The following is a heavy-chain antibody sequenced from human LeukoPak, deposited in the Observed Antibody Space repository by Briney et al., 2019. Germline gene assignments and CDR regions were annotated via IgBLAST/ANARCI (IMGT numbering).Heavy chain of an antibody. V-gene: IGHV3-23*01. CDR3: AKSPRSAADNWFDP. D-gene: IGHD6-13*01. J-gene: IGHJ5*02. CDR2: ITTNGGRT. Sequence: GGSLRLSCAASGFTFASYGMSWVRQAPGKGLEWVSFITTNGGRTSYADSVEGRFTISRDNPRNTLYMQMNSLRDEDTAVYYCAKSPRSAADNWFDPWGQGTLVTVSS. CDR1: GFTFASYG.